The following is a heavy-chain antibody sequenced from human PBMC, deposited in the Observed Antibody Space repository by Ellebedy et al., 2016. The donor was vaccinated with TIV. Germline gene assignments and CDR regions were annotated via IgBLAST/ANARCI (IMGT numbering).Heavy chain of an antibody. CDR2: INPKSGDT. CDR3: ATEYCSGGSCYQGFDY. Sequence: ASVKVSXXASGYTFTDYYIHWVRQAPGQGLEWMGWINPKSGDTNYAQKFQGRVTMTEDTSTDTAYMELSSLRSEDTAVYYCATEYCSGGSCYQGFDYWGQGTLVTVSS. V-gene: IGHV1-2*02. J-gene: IGHJ4*02. CDR1: GYTFTDYY. D-gene: IGHD2-15*01.